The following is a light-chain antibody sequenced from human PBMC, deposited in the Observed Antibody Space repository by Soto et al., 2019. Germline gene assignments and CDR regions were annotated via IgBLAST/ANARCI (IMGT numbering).Light chain of an antibody. CDR1: KNSSTY. J-gene: IGKJ1*01. V-gene: IGKV1-39*01. CDR2: AAS. CDR3: QQHKGYSWT. Sequence: DIPMTQPPYSRAASVGDSVTITCRARKNSSTYFYCYQQKPRNAPNLLIYAASSFQSGVPSRLSGSGSGTEFTLTITNLQDDDCATYYYQQHKGYSWTFGQGTKVDIK.